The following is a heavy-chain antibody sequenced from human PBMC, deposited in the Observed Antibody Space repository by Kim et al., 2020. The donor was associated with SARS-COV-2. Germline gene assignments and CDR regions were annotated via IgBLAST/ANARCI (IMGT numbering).Heavy chain of an antibody. Sequence: ASVKVSCKASGYTFTSYYMHWVRQAPGQGLEWMGIINPSGGGTSYAQKFQGRVTMTRDTSTSTVYMELSSLRSEDTAVYYCARGSRINSQWEQKPLDYWGQGTLVTVSS. V-gene: IGHV1-46*01. CDR1: GYTFTSYY. J-gene: IGHJ4*02. D-gene: IGHD1-26*01. CDR2: INPSGGGT. CDR3: ARGSRINSQWEQKPLDY.